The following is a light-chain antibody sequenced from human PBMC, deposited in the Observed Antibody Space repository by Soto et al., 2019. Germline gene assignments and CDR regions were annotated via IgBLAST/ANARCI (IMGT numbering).Light chain of an antibody. CDR3: QQSYYNPT. Sequence: DIQLTPSPSFLSASVGDRVTINCRASQGISTYLAWYQQKLGKAPKLLIYDASTLQSGVPSRFSGSGSGTDFTLTISSLQREDFATYYCQQSYYNPTFGQGTKVDIK. CDR1: QGISTY. V-gene: IGKV1-39*01. J-gene: IGKJ1*01. CDR2: DAS.